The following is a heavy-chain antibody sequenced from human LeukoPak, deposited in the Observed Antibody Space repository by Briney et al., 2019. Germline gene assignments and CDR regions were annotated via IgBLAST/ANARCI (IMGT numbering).Heavy chain of an antibody. CDR2: IYYSGST. Sequence: PSETLSLTCTVSGGSISSYYWSWIRQPPGKGLEWIGYIYYSGSTNYNPSLKSRVTISVDTSKNQFSLKLSSVTAADTAVYYCARRFGWTLDAFDIWGQDTRVTVSS. V-gene: IGHV4-59*01. D-gene: IGHD3-10*01. CDR3: ARRFGWTLDAFDI. J-gene: IGHJ3*02. CDR1: GGSISSYY.